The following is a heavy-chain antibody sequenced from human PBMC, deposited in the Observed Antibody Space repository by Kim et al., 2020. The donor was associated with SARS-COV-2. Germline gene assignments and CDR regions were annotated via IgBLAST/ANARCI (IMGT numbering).Heavy chain of an antibody. Sequence: VKGRFTISRANSKGTLSLQMNSLRAEDTAVYYCAKVSSPYYGSGTYYSDCWGQGTQVTVSS. J-gene: IGHJ4*02. CDR3: AKVSSPYYGSGTYYSDC. V-gene: IGHV3-23*01. D-gene: IGHD3-10*01.